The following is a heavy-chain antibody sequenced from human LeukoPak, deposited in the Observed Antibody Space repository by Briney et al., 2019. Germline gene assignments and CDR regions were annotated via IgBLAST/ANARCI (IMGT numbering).Heavy chain of an antibody. CDR3: SRDGSGSGDV. Sequence: GGSLRLSCAASGFTFSSYSMNWVRQAPGKGLEWVSSISSSSSYIYYADSVKGRFTISRDNAKNSLYLQTNSLIPEDTAVYYCSRDGSGSGDVWGQGTLVTVSS. D-gene: IGHD2-21*02. CDR1: GFTFSSYS. CDR2: ISSSSSYI. V-gene: IGHV3-21*01. J-gene: IGHJ4*02.